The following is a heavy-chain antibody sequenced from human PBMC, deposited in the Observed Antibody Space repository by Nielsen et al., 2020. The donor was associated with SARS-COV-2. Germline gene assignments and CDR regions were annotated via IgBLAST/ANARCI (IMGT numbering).Heavy chain of an antibody. CDR3: ARDQTNVLLWFGELLDHAFDI. V-gene: IGHV3-7*03. Sequence: GESLKISCAASGFTFSSYWMSWVRQAPGKGLEWVANIKQDGSEKYYVDSVKGRFTISRDNAKNSLYLQMNSLRAEDTAVYYCARDQTNVLLWFGELLDHAFDIWGQGTMVTVSS. CDR2: IKQDGSEK. CDR1: GFTFSSYW. J-gene: IGHJ3*02. D-gene: IGHD3-10*01.